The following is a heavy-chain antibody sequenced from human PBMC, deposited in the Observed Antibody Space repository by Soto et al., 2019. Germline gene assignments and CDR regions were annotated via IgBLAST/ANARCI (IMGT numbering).Heavy chain of an antibody. D-gene: IGHD2-21*02. J-gene: IGHJ6*02. CDR1: GFTFSSCA. CDR2: IDGSGGSL. CDR3: AQGGRDSLRYGMDV. V-gene: IGHV3-23*01. Sequence: EVQLLESGGGLVQPGGALRLSCSASGFTFSSCAMNWVRQAPGKGLEWVSSIDGSGGSLYYADSVKGRFTISRDNSKTTLYLQMDSMRAEDTAVYYCAQGGRDSLRYGMDVWGQGTTVTVS.